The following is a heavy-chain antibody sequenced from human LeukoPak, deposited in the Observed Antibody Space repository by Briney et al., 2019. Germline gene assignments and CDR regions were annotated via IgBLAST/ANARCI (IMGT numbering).Heavy chain of an antibody. CDR3: SRGYCSTITCPDFYGMDV. D-gene: IGHD2-2*01. CDR1: GFIFSDYY. CDR2: IRNKVNGYTT. V-gene: IGHV3-72*01. J-gene: IGHJ6*02. Sequence: PGGSLRLSCAASGFIFSDYYMDWVRQAPGKGLEWVCRIRNKVNGYTTEYAASVKDRFTILRDDSRNSVYLQMNSLKSVDSAIYYCSRGYCSTITCPDFYGMDVWGQGTTVSVS.